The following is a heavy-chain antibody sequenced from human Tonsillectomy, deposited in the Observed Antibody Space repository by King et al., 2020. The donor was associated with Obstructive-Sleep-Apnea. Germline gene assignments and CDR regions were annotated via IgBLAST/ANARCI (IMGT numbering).Heavy chain of an antibody. J-gene: IGHJ4*02. CDR2: ISSNGCST. V-gene: IGHV3-64D*09. D-gene: IGHD3-16*01. Sequence: VQLVESGGGLVQPGGSLRLSCSASGFTFSSYAMHWVRQAPGKGLEYVSAISSNGCSTYYADSVKGRFTISRDNSKNTLYLQISSLRAEDTAVDYCVNGGVSGSYGLDYWGQGTLVTVSS. CDR3: VNGGVSGSYGLDY. CDR1: GFTFSSYA.